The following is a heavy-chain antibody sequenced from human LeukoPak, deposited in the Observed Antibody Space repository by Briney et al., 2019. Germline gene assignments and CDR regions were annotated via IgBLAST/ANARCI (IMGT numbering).Heavy chain of an antibody. V-gene: IGHV4-34*01. CDR2: INHSGST. J-gene: IGHJ4*02. Sequence: SETLSLTCAVYGGSFSGYYWSWIRQPPGKGLEWIGEINHSGSTNYNPSLKSRVTISVDTSKNQFSLKLSSVTAADTAVYYCARATDYYDSSGYYYAYFDYWGQGTLVTVSS. CDR3: ARATDYYDSSGYYYAYFDY. D-gene: IGHD3-22*01. CDR1: GGSFSGYY.